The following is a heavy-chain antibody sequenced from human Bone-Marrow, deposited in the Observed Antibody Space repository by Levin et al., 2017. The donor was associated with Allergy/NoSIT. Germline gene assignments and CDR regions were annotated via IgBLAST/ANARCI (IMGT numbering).Heavy chain of an antibody. CDR1: GFTFSSYG. D-gene: IGHD6-13*01. V-gene: IGHV3-30*18. J-gene: IGHJ5*02. CDR3: AKTSIAAAGSRLAYRNNWFDP. Sequence: LSLTCAASGFTFSSYGMHWVRQDPGKGLEWVADISYDGSNKYYADSVKGRFTISRDNAKNTLYLQMNSLRAEDTAVYYCAKTSIAAAGSRLAYRNNWFDPWGQGTLVTVSS. CDR2: ISYDGSNK.